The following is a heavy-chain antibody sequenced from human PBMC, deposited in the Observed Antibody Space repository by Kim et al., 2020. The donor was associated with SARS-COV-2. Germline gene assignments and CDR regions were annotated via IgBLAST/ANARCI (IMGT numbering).Heavy chain of an antibody. V-gene: IGHV4-34*01. J-gene: IGHJ5*02. D-gene: IGHD4-4*01. CDR1: GGSFSGYY. Sequence: SETLSLTCAVYGGSFSGYYWSWIRQPPGKGLEWIGEINHSGSTNYNPSLKSRVTISVDTSKNQFSLKLSSVTAADTAVYYCARWGLQYNWFDPWGQGTLVTVSS. CDR3: ARWGLQYNWFDP. CDR2: INHSGST.